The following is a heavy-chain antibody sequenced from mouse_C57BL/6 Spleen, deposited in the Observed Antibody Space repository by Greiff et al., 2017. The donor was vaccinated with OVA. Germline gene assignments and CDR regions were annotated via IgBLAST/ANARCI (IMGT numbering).Heavy chain of an antibody. CDR3: ARCKVYGGLHF. V-gene: IGHV3-6*01. D-gene: IGHD1-2*01. CDR1: GYSITSGYY. J-gene: IGHJ2*01. CDR2: ISYDGSN. Sequence: ESGPGLVKPSQSLSLTCSVTGYSITSGYYWYWIRQFPGNKLEWMGYISYDGSNNYNPPLKNRIPITRDTSKNQFFLKLNSVTTEDTATYDCARCKVYGGLHFWGRGTTLTVST.